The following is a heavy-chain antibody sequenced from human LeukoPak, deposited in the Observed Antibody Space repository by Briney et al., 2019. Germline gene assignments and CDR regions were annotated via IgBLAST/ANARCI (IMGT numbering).Heavy chain of an antibody. J-gene: IGHJ6*02. V-gene: IGHV4-34*01. CDR2: INHSGST. Sequence: SETLSLTCAVYGGSFSGYYWSWIRQPPGKGLEWIGEINHSGSTNYNPSLKSRVTISVDTSKNQFSLKLSSVTAADTAVYYCARDGYCSSTSCYSLSFGMDVWGQGTTVTVSS. CDR3: ARDGYCSSTSCYSLSFGMDV. CDR1: GGSFSGYY. D-gene: IGHD2-2*03.